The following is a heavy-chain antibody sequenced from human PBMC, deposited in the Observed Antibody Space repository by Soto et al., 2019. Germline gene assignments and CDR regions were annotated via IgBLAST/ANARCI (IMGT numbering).Heavy chain of an antibody. CDR2: ISAYNGNT. CDR3: ARDRSRSDCSSTSCQSDAFDI. J-gene: IGHJ3*02. V-gene: IGHV1-18*01. D-gene: IGHD2-2*01. CDR1: GYTFTSYG. Sequence: ASVKVSCKASGYTFTSYGISWVRQAPGQGLEWMGWISAYNGNTNYAQKLQGRVTMTTDTSTSTAYMELRSLRSDDTAVYYCARDRSRSDCSSTSCQSDAFDIWGQGTMVTVSS.